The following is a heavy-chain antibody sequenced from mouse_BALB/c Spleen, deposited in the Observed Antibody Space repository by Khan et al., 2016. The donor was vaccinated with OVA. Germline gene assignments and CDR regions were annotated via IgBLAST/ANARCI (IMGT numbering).Heavy chain of an antibody. CDR2: ISYSGST. CDR1: GYSITSGYG. J-gene: IGHJ2*01. Sequence: VQLQQSGPGLVKPSQSLSLTCTVTGYSITSGYGWNWIRQFPGNKLEWMGYISYSGSTNYNPSLKSRISITRDTSKNQFFLQLNSVTTEDTATYYCAKTARIKYWGQGTTLTVSA. CDR3: AKTARIKY. V-gene: IGHV3-2*02. D-gene: IGHD1-2*01.